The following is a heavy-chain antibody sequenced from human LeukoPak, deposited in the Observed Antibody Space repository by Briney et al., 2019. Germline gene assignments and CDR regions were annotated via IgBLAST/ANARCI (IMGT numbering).Heavy chain of an antibody. D-gene: IGHD3-22*01. V-gene: IGHV3-15*01. CDR1: GFTFSTYW. Sequence: GGSLTLSCVGSGFTFSTYWMSWVRQAPGKGLEWVGRIKSKTDGGTTDYAAPVKGRFTISRDDSKNTLYLQMNSLKTEDTAMYYCATDIPPAYNYDTSGYYPYWGQGTLVTVSS. CDR2: IKSKTDGGTT. CDR3: ATDIPPAYNYDTSGYYPY. J-gene: IGHJ4*02.